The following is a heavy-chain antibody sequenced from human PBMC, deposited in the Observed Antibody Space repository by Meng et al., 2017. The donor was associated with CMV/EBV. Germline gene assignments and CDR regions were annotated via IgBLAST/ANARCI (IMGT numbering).Heavy chain of an antibody. V-gene: IGHV3-9*01. Sequence: SLKISCAASGFTFDDYAMHWVRQAPGKGLEWVSGISWNSGSIGYADSVKGRFTISGDNAKNSLYLQMNSLRAEDTALYYCAKSSQGYYDSSGLGYWGQGTLVTVSS. CDR1: GFTFDDYA. CDR2: ISWNSGSI. D-gene: IGHD3-22*01. J-gene: IGHJ4*02. CDR3: AKSSQGYYDSSGLGY.